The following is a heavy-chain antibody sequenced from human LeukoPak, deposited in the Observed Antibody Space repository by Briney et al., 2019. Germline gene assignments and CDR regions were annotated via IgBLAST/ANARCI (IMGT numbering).Heavy chain of an antibody. Sequence: PGGSLRLSCAASGFTFSSYRMNWVRQAPGKGLEWVSSISNSSSYIYYADSVKGRFTISRDNAKNSLYLQMNSLRAEDTAVYYCARDGSGYSHFDYWGQGTLVTVSS. D-gene: IGHD3-22*01. CDR2: ISNSSSYI. V-gene: IGHV3-21*01. CDR3: ARDGSGYSHFDY. CDR1: GFTFSSYR. J-gene: IGHJ4*02.